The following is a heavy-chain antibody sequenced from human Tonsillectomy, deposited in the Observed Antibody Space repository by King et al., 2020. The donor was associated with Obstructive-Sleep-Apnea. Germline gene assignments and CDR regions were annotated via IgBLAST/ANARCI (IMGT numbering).Heavy chain of an antibody. Sequence: QLVQSGGGLVQPGGSLRLSCAASRFTFSNHWMSWVRQAPGKGLEWLANIKQDGNEKYYVDSVKGRFTISRDNAKNSLYLQMNSLRVEDTAVYYCVREEGWFDPWGQGTLVTVTS. CDR2: IKQDGNEK. J-gene: IGHJ5*02. CDR3: VREEGWFDP. V-gene: IGHV3-7*03. CDR1: RFTFSNHW.